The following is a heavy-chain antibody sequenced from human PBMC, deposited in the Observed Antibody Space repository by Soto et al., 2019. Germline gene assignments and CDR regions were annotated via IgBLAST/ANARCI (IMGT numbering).Heavy chain of an antibody. D-gene: IGHD1-1*01. V-gene: IGHV1-2*02. CDR2: INANSGKT. CDR1: GYTFTINS. CDR3: ARGSGTSWFGT. Sequence: ASVKVSCKASGYTFTINSIDWVRQAPGQGLEWMGWINANSGKTKYAQNLQGRVTMTRDTSMSTVYMDLSRLMSDDTAVYYCARGSGTSWFGTRGQGTRVTVSS. J-gene: IGHJ5*01.